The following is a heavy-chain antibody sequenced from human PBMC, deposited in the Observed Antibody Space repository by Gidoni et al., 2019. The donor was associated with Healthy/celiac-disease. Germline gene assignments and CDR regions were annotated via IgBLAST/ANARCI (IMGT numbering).Heavy chain of an antibody. Sequence: QVQLVESGGGVVQPGRSLRLSCAASGFPFSSYGLPWVRPAPGKGLEWVAVISYDGSNKYYADSVKGRFTISRDNSKNTLYLQMNSLRAEDTAVYYCAKDEGHNSSGWYLFWYYYYGMDVWGQGTTVTVSS. CDR1: GFPFSSYG. V-gene: IGHV3-30*18. CDR2: ISYDGSNK. CDR3: AKDEGHNSSGWYLFWYYYYGMDV. J-gene: IGHJ6*02. D-gene: IGHD6-19*01.